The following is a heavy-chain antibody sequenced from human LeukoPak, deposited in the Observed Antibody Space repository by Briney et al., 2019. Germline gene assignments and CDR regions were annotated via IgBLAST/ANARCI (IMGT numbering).Heavy chain of an antibody. D-gene: IGHD6-19*01. J-gene: IGHJ3*02. V-gene: IGHV4-4*02. CDR2: IYHSGST. CDR3: ASSFGIAVAADAFDI. CDR1: GGSLSSSNW. Sequence: PSGTLSLTCAVSGGSLSSSNWWGWVRQPPGKGLEWIGEIYHSGSTNYNPSLESRVTISVDKSKNQFSLKLSSVTAADTAVYYCASSFGIAVAADAFDIWGQGTMVTVSS.